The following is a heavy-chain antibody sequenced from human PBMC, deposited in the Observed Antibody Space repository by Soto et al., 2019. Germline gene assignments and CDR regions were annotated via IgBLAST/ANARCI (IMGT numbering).Heavy chain of an antibody. CDR2: IYHSGST. CDR3: ARGTAADSGSYSIAC. Sequence: PSETLSLTCAVSGGSISSSPWWCWLRQPPGKGLEWIGEIYHSGSTSYTPSLKSRVTISVDKSKNQFSLKLSSVTAADTAVYYCARGTAADSGSYSIACWGQGTLGAVSS. J-gene: IGHJ4*02. CDR1: GGSISSSPW. D-gene: IGHD3-10*01. V-gene: IGHV4-4*02.